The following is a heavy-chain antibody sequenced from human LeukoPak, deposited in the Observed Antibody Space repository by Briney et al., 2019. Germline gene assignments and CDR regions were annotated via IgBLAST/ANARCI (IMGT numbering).Heavy chain of an antibody. CDR1: EFTFVRYA. CDR2: ISSSSAKI. V-gene: IGHV3-48*04. Sequence: GGSLRLSCAASEFTFVRYAMNWVRQAPGKGLEWVSYISSSSAKIDYAESVKGRFTISRDNSKNSLYLQMDSLGAEDTAVYYCARDPSYASSWYHYMDVWGKGTTVTVSS. D-gene: IGHD6-13*01. J-gene: IGHJ6*03. CDR3: ARDPSYASSWYHYMDV.